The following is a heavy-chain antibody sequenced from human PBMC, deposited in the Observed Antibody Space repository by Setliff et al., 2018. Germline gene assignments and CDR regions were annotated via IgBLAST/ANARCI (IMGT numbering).Heavy chain of an antibody. Sequence: SVKVSCKASGYTFTAYYIHWVRQAPGQGLEWMGGIIPMFGTTNYAQRFRGRVTITADESTTTAYLELSSLRSEDTAVYYCARVRDCSGGICHRGFHHYMDVWGKGTTVTVSS. CDR2: IIPMFGTT. V-gene: IGHV1-69*13. CDR3: ARVRDCSGGICHRGFHHYMDV. CDR1: GYTFTAYY. D-gene: IGHD2-15*01. J-gene: IGHJ6*03.